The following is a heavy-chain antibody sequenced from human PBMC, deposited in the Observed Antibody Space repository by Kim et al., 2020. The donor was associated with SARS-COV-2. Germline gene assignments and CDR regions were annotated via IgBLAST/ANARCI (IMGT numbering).Heavy chain of an antibody. Sequence: GGSLRLSCAASAFTFSTYDMNWVRQSPGKGLEWVSYISSSSSTIYYADSVKGRFTISRDNAKNSLYLQMKSLRDGDTAVYYCTRDGGMDVWGQGTTVTVSS. CDR3: TRDGGMDV. CDR1: AFTFSTYD. CDR2: ISSSSSTI. J-gene: IGHJ6*02. V-gene: IGHV3-48*02.